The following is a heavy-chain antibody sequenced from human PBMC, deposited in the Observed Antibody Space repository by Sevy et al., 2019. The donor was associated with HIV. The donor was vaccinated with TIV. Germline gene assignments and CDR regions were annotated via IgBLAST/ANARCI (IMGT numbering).Heavy chain of an antibody. Sequence: SETLSLTCTVSGGSISSYYWSWIRQPPGKGLEWIGCIYYSGSTNYNPSLKSRVTISLDTSKNQFSLKLSSVTAADTAVYYCARDFSRSATYYFDYWGQGTLVTVSS. CDR1: GGSISSYY. CDR2: IYYSGST. V-gene: IGHV4-59*01. CDR3: ARDFSRSATYYFDY. J-gene: IGHJ4*02.